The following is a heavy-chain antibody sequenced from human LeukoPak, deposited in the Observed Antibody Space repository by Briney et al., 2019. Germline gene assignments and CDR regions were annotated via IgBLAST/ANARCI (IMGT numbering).Heavy chain of an antibody. V-gene: IGHV4-38-2*01. CDR3: ARHGGYCSSTSCYQSNYYYYYMDV. J-gene: IGHJ6*03. Sequence: SETLSLTCAVSGYSISSGYYWGWIRQPPGRGLEWIGSIYHSGSTYYNPSLKSRVTISVDTSKNQFSLRLTSVTAPDTAVYYCARHGGYCSSTSCYQSNYYYYYMDVWGKGTTVTVSS. CDR2: IYHSGST. CDR1: GYSISSGYY. D-gene: IGHD2-2*01.